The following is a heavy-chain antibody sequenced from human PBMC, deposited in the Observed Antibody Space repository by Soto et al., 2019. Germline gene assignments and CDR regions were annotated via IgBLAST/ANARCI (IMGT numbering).Heavy chain of an antibody. D-gene: IGHD3-22*01. CDR3: ARGNYYDSSGYYFDY. V-gene: IGHV4-34*01. J-gene: IGHJ4*02. CDR2: INHSGST. Sequence: SETLSLTCAVYGGSFSGYYWSWIRQPPGKGLEWIGEINHSGSTNYNPSLKSRVTISVDTSKNQFSLKLSSVTATDTAVYYCARGNYYDSSGYYFDYWGQGTLVTVSS. CDR1: GGSFSGYY.